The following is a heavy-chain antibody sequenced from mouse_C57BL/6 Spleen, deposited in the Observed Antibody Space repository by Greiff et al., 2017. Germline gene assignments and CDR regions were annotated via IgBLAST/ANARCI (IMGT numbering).Heavy chain of an antibody. CDR2: FYPGSGSI. CDR1: GYTFTEYT. Sequence: VKLMKSGAELVKPGASVKLSCKASGYTFTEYTIHWVKQRSGQGLEWIGWFYPGSGSIKYNEKFKDKATLTADKSSSTVYMELSRLTSEDSAVYFCARHAPYYYGSPYYFDYWGQGTTLTVSS. D-gene: IGHD1-1*01. J-gene: IGHJ2*01. CDR3: ARHAPYYYGSPYYFDY. V-gene: IGHV1-62-2*01.